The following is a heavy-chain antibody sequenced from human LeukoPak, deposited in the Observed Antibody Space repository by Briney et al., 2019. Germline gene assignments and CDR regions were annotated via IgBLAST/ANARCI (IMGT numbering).Heavy chain of an antibody. CDR2: ISYDGSNK. J-gene: IGHJ4*02. V-gene: IGHV3-30*18. CDR1: GFTFSSYG. D-gene: IGHD3-3*01. CDR3: AKDRFYYFDY. Sequence: GGSLRLSCAASGFTFSSYGMHWVRQAPGKGLEWVAVISYDGSNKYYADSVKGRFTNSRDNSKNTLYLQMNSLRAEDTAVYYCAKDRFYYFDYWGQGTLVTVSS.